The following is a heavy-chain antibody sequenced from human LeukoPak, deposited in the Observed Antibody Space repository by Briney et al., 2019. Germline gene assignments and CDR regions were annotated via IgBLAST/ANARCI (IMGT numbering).Heavy chain of an antibody. CDR2: IYHSGST. Sequence: SETLSLTCTVSGYSISSGYYWGWIRQPPGKGLEWIGSIYHSGSTYYNPSLKSRVTISVDTSKNQFSLELRSVTAADTAVYYCATGEYTGYDVCFWGQGTLVTVSS. CDR1: GYSISSGYY. V-gene: IGHV4-38-2*02. J-gene: IGHJ4*02. D-gene: IGHD5-12*01. CDR3: ATGEYTGYDVCF.